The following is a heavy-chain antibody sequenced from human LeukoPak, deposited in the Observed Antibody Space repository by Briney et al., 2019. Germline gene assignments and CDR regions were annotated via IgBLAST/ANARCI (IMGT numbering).Heavy chain of an antibody. Sequence: GGSLRLSCAASGFTFSDYHMRWLRQAPGKALEWVSYINSSSSNIYYADSVKGRFTISRDNAKNSLYLQMNSLRAENTGVLYCARSYCSGGSCYWSLYYYYYYMDVWGKGTTVTVSS. CDR2: INSSSSNI. V-gene: IGHV3-11*04. J-gene: IGHJ6*03. CDR1: GFTFSDYH. D-gene: IGHD2-15*01. CDR3: ARSYCSGGSCYWSLYYYYYYMDV.